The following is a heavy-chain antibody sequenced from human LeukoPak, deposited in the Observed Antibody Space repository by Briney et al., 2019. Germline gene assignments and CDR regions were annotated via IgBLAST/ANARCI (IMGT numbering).Heavy chain of an antibody. Sequence: SETLSLTCTVSGDFLSSGDYFWGWIRQSPGKGLTWIGSIYYSGSTLYNASFESRVTMSVDTSKNQFSLKLRSVTAADTAVYYCERLCQVTTCAKFEYWGQGILVTVSS. CDR3: ERLCQVTTCAKFEY. D-gene: IGHD4-17*01. CDR2: IYYSGST. J-gene: IGHJ4*02. V-gene: IGHV4-39*01. CDR1: GDFLSSGDYF.